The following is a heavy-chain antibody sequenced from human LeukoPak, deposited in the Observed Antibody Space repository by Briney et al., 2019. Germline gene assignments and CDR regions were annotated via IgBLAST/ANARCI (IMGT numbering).Heavy chain of an antibody. Sequence: GGSLRLSCAASGFPFREYSMNWVRQAPGKGREWVSYIDSSSTLYYADSVKGRFTISRDNAKNSLYLQLNSLRAEDTAVYYCARGPYDYGEYIDYWGQGTLVTVSS. D-gene: IGHD4-17*01. V-gene: IGHV3-69-1*01. J-gene: IGHJ4*02. CDR2: IDSSSTL. CDR1: GFPFREYS. CDR3: ARGPYDYGEYIDY.